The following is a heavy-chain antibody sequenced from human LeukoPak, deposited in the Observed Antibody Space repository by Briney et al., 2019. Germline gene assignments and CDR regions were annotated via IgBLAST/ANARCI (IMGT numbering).Heavy chain of an antibody. D-gene: IGHD3-22*01. J-gene: IGHJ3*02. V-gene: IGHV2-70*11. Sequence: ESGPALVKPTQTLTLTCTFSGFSLSTRGMCVSWIRQPPGKALEWLARIDWDDDKYYSTSLKTRLTISKDTSKNQVVLTMTNMDPVDTATYYCARTVFYSDSSGYGAFDIWGQGTMVTVSS. CDR2: IDWDDDK. CDR1: GFSLSTRGMC. CDR3: ARTVFYSDSSGYGAFDI.